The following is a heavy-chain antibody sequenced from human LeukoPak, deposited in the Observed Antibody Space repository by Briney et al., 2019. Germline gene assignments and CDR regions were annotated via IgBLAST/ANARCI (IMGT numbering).Heavy chain of an antibody. D-gene: IGHD3-3*01. CDR3: ATGGRSGVALEQ. CDR2: IYSGGTT. Sequence: PGGSLRLSRVVSGFIASSNYMSWVRQAPGKGLEWISLIYSGGTTHYADSVMGRFTISRDNSKTTLFLQMNSLKAEDTAVCYCATGGRSGVALEQWGQGTLVTVSS. CDR1: GFIASSNY. V-gene: IGHV3-53*01. J-gene: IGHJ4*02.